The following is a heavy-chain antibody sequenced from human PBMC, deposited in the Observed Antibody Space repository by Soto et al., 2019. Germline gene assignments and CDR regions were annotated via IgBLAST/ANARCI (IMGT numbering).Heavy chain of an antibody. Sequence: GESLKISCKGSGYSFTSYWIGWVRQMPGKGLEWMGIIYPGDSDTRYSPSFQGQVTISADKSISTAYLQWSSLKASDTAMYYCARLTESHYYGSGRVSCFDPWGQGTLVTVSS. J-gene: IGHJ5*02. D-gene: IGHD3-10*01. V-gene: IGHV5-51*01. CDR2: IYPGDSDT. CDR3: ARLTESHYYGSGRVSCFDP. CDR1: GYSFTSYW.